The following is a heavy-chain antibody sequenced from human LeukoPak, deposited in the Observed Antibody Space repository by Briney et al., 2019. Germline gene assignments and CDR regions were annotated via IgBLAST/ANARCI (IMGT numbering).Heavy chain of an antibody. Sequence: SGTLSLTCAVYGGSFSDYYWTWIRQPLGKGLEWIGEINHRGSTHYNPSLKSRVTISVDTSKKQFSLKLSSVTAADTAVYYCATYSTGFDIWGQGTVVTVSS. D-gene: IGHD6-19*01. CDR3: ATYSTGFDI. CDR1: GGSFSDYY. J-gene: IGHJ3*02. CDR2: INHRGST. V-gene: IGHV4-34*01.